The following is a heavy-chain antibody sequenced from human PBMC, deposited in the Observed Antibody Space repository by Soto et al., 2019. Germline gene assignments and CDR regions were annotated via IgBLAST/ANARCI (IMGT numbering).Heavy chain of an antibody. CDR1: GYTFTSYD. CDR2: MNPNSGYT. Sequence: ASVKVSCKASGYTFTSYDINWVRQATGQGLEWMGRMNPNSGYTGYTQKFQGRVTMTRNTSIRTVYMELSSLRSEDTAVYYCAGGSLQARDPYGMDVWGQGTTVTVSS. CDR3: AGGSLQARDPYGMDV. V-gene: IGHV1-8*02. J-gene: IGHJ6*02.